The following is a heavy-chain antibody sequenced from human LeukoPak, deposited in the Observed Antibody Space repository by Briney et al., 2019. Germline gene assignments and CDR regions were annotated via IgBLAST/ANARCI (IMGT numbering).Heavy chain of an antibody. Sequence: SETLSLTCSVSGGSISSYYWSWLRQPPGKGLEWIGYIYYSGSTNYNPSLKSRVTISVDTSKNQFSLRLSSVTAADTAVYYCARVTGYIVEDYFDYWGQGTLVAVSS. CDR2: IYYSGST. V-gene: IGHV4-59*01. CDR3: ARVTGYIVEDYFDY. J-gene: IGHJ4*02. D-gene: IGHD3-22*01. CDR1: GGSISSYY.